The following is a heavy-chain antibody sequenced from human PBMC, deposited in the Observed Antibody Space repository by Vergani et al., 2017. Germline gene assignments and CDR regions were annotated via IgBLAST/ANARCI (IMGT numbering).Heavy chain of an antibody. CDR1: GFIFSSHG. CDR2: IRYDGSRR. V-gene: IGHV3-30*02. D-gene: IGHD1-7*01. Sequence: QVQLVESGGGVVQPGGSLRLSCTASGFIFSSHGMHWVRQAPGKGLEWVAFIRYDGSRRDYRESVKGRFTISRDNSKNMVYIQMNSLRPEDTAVYYCVKGKGTFENWGQGTLVTVSS. CDR3: VKGKGTFEN. J-gene: IGHJ4*02.